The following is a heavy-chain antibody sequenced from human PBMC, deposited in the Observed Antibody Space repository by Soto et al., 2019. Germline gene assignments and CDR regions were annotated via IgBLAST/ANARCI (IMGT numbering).Heavy chain of an antibody. D-gene: IGHD3-9*01. J-gene: IGHJ4*02. Sequence: EVQLLESGGGFVQPGESLRLSCAASGFTFSLSAMSWVRQAPGRGLEWVSSISGGGGTTEYAGSVKGRFSISRDNSKDTVHLQMNSLRAEDTAVYYGAKGPEYDILTGGDYWGQGALVSVSS. V-gene: IGHV3-23*01. CDR2: ISGGGGTT. CDR1: GFTFSLSA. CDR3: AKGPEYDILTGGDY.